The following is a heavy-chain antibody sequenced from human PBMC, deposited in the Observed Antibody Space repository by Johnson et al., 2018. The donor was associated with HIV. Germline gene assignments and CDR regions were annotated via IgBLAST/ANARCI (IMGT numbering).Heavy chain of an antibody. CDR2: ISWYSGSL. J-gene: IGHJ3*02. V-gene: IGHV3-9*01. CDR1: GFTFRTYA. CDR3: AKDIVATLLYAFDI. D-gene: IGHD5-12*01. Sequence: VQLVESGGGVVQPRGSLRLSRAASGFTFRTYAMHWVRQAPGKGLEWVSLISWYSGSLGYADSVKGRFTISRDNAKNSLYLQMNSLRTEDTALYYCAKDIVATLLYAFDIWGQGTMVTVSS.